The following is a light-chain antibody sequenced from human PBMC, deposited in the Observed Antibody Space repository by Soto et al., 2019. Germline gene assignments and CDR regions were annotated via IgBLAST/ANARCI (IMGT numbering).Light chain of an antibody. Sequence: SYELTQPPSVSVAPGKTARITCGGSNIGSKSVHWYQQQPGQAPVLVIYYDSDRPSGIPERFSGSNSGNTATLTISRVAAGDEDDYYCQVWDSSSDKGVFGGGTKLTVL. CDR2: YDS. V-gene: IGLV3-21*04. CDR1: NIGSKS. J-gene: IGLJ2*01. CDR3: QVWDSSSDKGV.